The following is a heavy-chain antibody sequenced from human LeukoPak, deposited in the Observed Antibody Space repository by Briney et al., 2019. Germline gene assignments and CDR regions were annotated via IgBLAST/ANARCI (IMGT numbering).Heavy chain of an antibody. V-gene: IGHV1-69*13. J-gene: IGHJ6*03. CDR3: ARGNDGSGSPSYYFYYMDV. Sequence: ASVKVSCKASGYTFTGYYMHWVRQAPGQGLEWMGGIIPIFGTANYAQKFQGRVTITADESTSTAYMELSSLRSEDTAVYYCARGNDGSGSPSYYFYYMDVWGKGTTVTISS. CDR1: GYTFTGYY. CDR2: IIPIFGTA. D-gene: IGHD3-10*01.